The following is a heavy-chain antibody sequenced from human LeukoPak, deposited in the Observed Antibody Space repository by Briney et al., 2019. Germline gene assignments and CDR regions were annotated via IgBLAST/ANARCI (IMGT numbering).Heavy chain of an antibody. CDR2: ISGGGGST. J-gene: IGHJ6*02. Sequence: PGGSLRLSCAASGFTFSSYAMSRVRQAPGKGLEWVSAISGGGGSTYYADSVKGRFTISRDNSKNTLYLQMNSLRAEDTAVYYCAKGVSSIIYYYYGMDVWGQGTTVTVSS. D-gene: IGHD6-13*01. CDR3: AKGVSSIIYYYYGMDV. CDR1: GFTFSSYA. V-gene: IGHV3-23*01.